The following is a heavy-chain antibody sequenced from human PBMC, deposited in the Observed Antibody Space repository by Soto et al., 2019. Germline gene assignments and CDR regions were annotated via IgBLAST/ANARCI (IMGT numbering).Heavy chain of an antibody. Sequence: SVKVYCKASGGTFSSYAISLGRQAPGQGLEWMGGIIPIFGTANYAQKFQGRVTITADESTSTAYMELSSLRSEDTAVYYCARHPGGRGYYYGMDVWGQGTTVTVS. D-gene: IGHD2-15*01. V-gene: IGHV1-69*13. CDR3: ARHPGGRGYYYGMDV. J-gene: IGHJ6*02. CDR2: IIPIFGTA. CDR1: GGTFSSYA.